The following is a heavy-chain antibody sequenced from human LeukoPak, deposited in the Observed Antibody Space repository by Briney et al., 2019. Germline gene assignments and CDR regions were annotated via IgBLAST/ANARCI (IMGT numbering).Heavy chain of an antibody. J-gene: IGHJ4*02. CDR1: GYTFTSYG. V-gene: IGHV1-18*01. Sequence: ASVKVSCKASGYTFTSYGISWVRQAPGQGLEWMGWISAYNGNTNYAQKLQGRVTMTTDTSTSTAYMELRSLRSDDTAVYYCARDRGIAVAGTEGIGSDYWGQGTLVTVSS. D-gene: IGHD6-19*01. CDR3: ARDRGIAVAGTEGIGSDY. CDR2: ISAYNGNT.